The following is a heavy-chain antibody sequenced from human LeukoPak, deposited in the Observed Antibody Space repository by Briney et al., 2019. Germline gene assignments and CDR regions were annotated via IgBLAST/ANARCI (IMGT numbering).Heavy chain of an antibody. V-gene: IGHV4-39*01. CDR1: GGSISSSSYY. Sequence: SSETLSLTCTVSGGSISSSSYYWGWIRQPPGKGLEWIGSIYYSGSTYYIPSLKSRVTISVDTSKNQFSLKLSSVTAADTAVYYCARSTRGYCGGDCYGLYYFDYWGQGTLVTVSS. D-gene: IGHD2-21*01. CDR2: IYYSGST. J-gene: IGHJ4*02. CDR3: ARSTRGYCGGDCYGLYYFDY.